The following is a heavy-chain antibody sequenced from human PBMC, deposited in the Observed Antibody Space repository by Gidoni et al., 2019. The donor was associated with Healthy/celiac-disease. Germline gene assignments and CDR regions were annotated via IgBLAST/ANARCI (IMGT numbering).Heavy chain of an antibody. CDR2: IYYSGST. CDR1: GGSISSSSYY. J-gene: IGHJ5*02. CDR3: ASLWFGENP. Sequence: QRQLQESAPGRLNPSETLSLPCPFSGGSISSSSYYWGWIRQPPGKGLEWIGSIYYSGSTYYNPSLKSRVTISVDTSKNQFSLKLSSVTAADTAVYYCASLWFGENPWGQGTLVTVSS. D-gene: IGHD3-10*01. V-gene: IGHV4-39*07.